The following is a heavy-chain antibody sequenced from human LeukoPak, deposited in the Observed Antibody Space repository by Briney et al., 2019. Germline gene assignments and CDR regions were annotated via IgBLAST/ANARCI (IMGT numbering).Heavy chain of an antibody. J-gene: IGHJ4*02. D-gene: IGHD2-21*02. CDR1: GFTFSSYW. V-gene: IGHV3-7*01. Sequence: GGSLGLSCAASGFTFSSYWMSWVREALGKGLEWVANIKQDGSEKYYVDSVKGLFTISRDNAKNSLYLQMNSLRAEDTAVYYCARELEAVVTFDYWGQGTLVTVSS. CDR3: ARELEAVVTFDY. CDR2: IKQDGSEK.